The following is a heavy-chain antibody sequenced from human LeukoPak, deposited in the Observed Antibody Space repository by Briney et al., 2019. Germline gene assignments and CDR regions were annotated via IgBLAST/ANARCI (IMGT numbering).Heavy chain of an antibody. CDR1: GGSFSGYY. J-gene: IGHJ6*03. V-gene: IGHV4-34*01. CDR3: ARDLLDPNWAPFNYYYYMDV. CDR2: INHSGST. Sequence: SETLSLTCAVYGGSFSGYYWSWIRQPPGKGLEWIGEINHSGSTNYNPSLKSRVTISVDTSKNQFSLKLSSVTAADTAVYYCARDLLDPNWAPFNYYYYMDVWGKGTTVTVSS. D-gene: IGHD7-27*01.